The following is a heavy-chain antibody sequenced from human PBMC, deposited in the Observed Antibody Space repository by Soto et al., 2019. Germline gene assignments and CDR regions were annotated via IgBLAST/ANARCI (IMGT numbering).Heavy chain of an antibody. V-gene: IGHV1-18*01. J-gene: IGHJ4*02. CDR2: ISGYNGNT. CDR1: GYTFANYG. CDR3: ARRSGYTYANDY. Sequence: QVQLVQSGAEVKKPGASVKVSCKASGYTFANYGISWVRQAPGQGLEWMGWISGYNGNTNYAQNFQGRVTMTADTPTNTAYMELGSLTFDDTAVYYCARRSGYTYANDYWGQGTLVTVSS. D-gene: IGHD5-18*01.